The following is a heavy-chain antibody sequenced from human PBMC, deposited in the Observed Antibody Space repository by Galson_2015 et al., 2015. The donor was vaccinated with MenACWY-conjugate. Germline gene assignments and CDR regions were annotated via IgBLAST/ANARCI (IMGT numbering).Heavy chain of an antibody. J-gene: IGHJ4*02. CDR1: GFTFSDYY. Sequence: SLRLSCAASGFTFSDYYMSWIRQAPGKGLECVAYISSGHIYSNHADSEKGRFTISRDNAKNSLFLQMNSLRAEDTAVYFCARTPRSYSGYTFEKWGQGTLVTVSS. CDR3: ARTPRSYSGYTFEK. D-gene: IGHD5-12*01. CDR2: ISSGHIYS. V-gene: IGHV3-11*06.